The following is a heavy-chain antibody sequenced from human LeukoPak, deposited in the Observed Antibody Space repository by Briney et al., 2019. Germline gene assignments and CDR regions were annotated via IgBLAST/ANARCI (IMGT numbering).Heavy chain of an antibody. Sequence: GGSLTLSCAASGFTFSSSWMKWVRQAPGKGLEWVAVISYDGSHKDYPDSVKGRFTISRDNSKNTLCLQMNSLRAEDTAVYHCAKAPPSHAFDIWGQGTMVTVSS. J-gene: IGHJ3*02. CDR2: ISYDGSHK. V-gene: IGHV3-30*18. CDR3: AKAPPSHAFDI. CDR1: GFTFSSSW.